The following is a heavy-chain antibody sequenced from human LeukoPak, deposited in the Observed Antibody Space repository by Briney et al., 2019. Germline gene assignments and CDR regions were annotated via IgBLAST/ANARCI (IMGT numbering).Heavy chain of an antibody. J-gene: IGHJ4*02. CDR3: AKSGRATDY. CDR2: ISIGTGST. Sequence: GGSLRLSCVASGFTFSNYVMNWVRQAPGKGLQWVASISIGTGSTYYADFVKGRFTISRDTSRNTLYLQMNSLEIEDTAVYYCAKSGRATDYWGQGTLVAVCS. D-gene: IGHD3-10*01. V-gene: IGHV3-23*01. CDR1: GFTFSNYV.